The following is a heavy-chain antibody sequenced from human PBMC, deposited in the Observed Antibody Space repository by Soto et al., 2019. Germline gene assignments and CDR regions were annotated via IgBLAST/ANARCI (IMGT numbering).Heavy chain of an antibody. CDR3: ARFGELFRGYYGMDV. Sequence: GASVKVSCKASGYTFTSYDINWVRQATGQGLEWMGWMNPNSGNTGYARKFQGRVTMTRNTSISTAYMELSSLRSEDTAVYYCARFGELFRGYYGMDVWGQGTTVTVSS. J-gene: IGHJ6*02. CDR1: GYTFTSYD. V-gene: IGHV1-8*01. D-gene: IGHD3-10*01. CDR2: MNPNSGNT.